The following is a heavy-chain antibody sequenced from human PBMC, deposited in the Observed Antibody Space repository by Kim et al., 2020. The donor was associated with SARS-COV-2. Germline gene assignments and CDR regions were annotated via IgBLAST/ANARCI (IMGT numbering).Heavy chain of an antibody. J-gene: IGHJ6*04. CDR1: GYTFTSYY. Sequence: ASVKVSCKASGYTFTSYYMHWVRQAPGQGLEWMGIINPSGGSTSYAQKFQGRVTMTRDTSTSTVYMELSSLRSEDTAVYYCARDQGYSSSWYVRVSYGMDLWGKGTTVTVPS. V-gene: IGHV1-46*01. CDR3: ARDQGYSSSWYVRVSYGMDL. CDR2: INPSGGST. D-gene: IGHD6-13*01.